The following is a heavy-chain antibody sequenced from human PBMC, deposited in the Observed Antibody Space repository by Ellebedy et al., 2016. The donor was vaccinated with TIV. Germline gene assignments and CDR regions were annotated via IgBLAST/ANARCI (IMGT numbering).Heavy chain of an antibody. CDR3: ARGTYNWNYIYFDY. CDR2: IGGTSGRT. J-gene: IGHJ4*02. D-gene: IGHD1-7*01. V-gene: IGHV3-23*01. Sequence: GGSLRLXCAASGFTFSSYAMSWVRQAPGKGLEWISIIGGTSGRTYYADSVKGRFTISRDNSKNTLYLQMTSLRAEDTAVYYCARGTYNWNYIYFDYWGQGSLVTASS. CDR1: GFTFSSYA.